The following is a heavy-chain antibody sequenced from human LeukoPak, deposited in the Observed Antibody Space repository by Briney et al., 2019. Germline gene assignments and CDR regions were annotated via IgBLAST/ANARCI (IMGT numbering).Heavy chain of an antibody. CDR1: GGSFSGYY. J-gene: IGHJ4*02. D-gene: IGHD6-13*01. CDR2: INHSGST. V-gene: IGHV4-34*01. Sequence: SETLSLTCAVYGGSFSGYYWSWIRQPPGKGLEWIGEINHSGSTNYNPSLKSRVTISVDTSKNQFSLKLSSVTAADTAVYYCARGRSSSSYVKRSYFDYWGQGTLVTVSS. CDR3: ARGRSSSSYVKRSYFDY.